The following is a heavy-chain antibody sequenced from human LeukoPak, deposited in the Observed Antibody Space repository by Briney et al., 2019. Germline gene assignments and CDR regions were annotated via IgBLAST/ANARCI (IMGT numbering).Heavy chain of an antibody. J-gene: IGHJ3*02. CDR1: GFTFSSYA. CDR3: ARLVDYSSAFDI. V-gene: IGHV3-30-3*01. D-gene: IGHD4-11*01. Sequence: PGGSLRLSCAASGFTFSSYAMHWVRQAPGKGLEWVAVISYDGSNKYYADSVKGRFTISRDNSKNTLYLQMNSLRAEDTAVYYCARLVDYSSAFDIWGQGTMVTVSS. CDR2: ISYDGSNK.